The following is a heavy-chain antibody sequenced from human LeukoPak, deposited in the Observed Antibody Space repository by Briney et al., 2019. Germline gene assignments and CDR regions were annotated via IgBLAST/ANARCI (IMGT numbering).Heavy chain of an antibody. D-gene: IGHD1-26*01. Sequence: ASVKVSCKASGYTFTNYYIHWVRQAPGQGLEWMGIINPSGGSTTYAQKFQGRVTMTRDKSTSTDYMELSSLRSEDTAIYYCARDNSVGDNAWWFDPWGQGTLVTVSS. CDR3: ARDNSVGDNAWWFDP. CDR1: GYTFTNYY. V-gene: IGHV1-46*01. CDR2: INPSGGST. J-gene: IGHJ5*02.